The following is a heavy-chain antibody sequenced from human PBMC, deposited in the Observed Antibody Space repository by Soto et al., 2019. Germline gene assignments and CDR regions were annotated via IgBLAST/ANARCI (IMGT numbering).Heavy chain of an antibody. Sequence: VASVKVSCKASGYTFTSYYMHWVRQAPGQGLEWMGIINPSGGSTSYAQKFQGRVTMTRDTSTSTVYMELSSLRSEDTAVYYCARDQPPPYGSGSYYRSPHYYYCGMDVWAQGTTVPVSS. D-gene: IGHD3-10*01. CDR3: ARDQPPPYGSGSYYRSPHYYYCGMDV. CDR2: INPSGGST. V-gene: IGHV1-46*03. J-gene: IGHJ6*02. CDR1: GYTFTSYY.